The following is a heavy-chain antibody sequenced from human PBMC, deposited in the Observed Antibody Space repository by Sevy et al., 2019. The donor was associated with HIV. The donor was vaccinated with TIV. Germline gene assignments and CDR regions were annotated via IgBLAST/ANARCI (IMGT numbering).Heavy chain of an antibody. J-gene: IGHJ5*02. Sequence: GGSLRLSCAASGFTFSSYGMHWVRQAPGKGLEWVAVISYDGSNKYYADSVKGRFTISRDNSKNTLYLQMNSLRAEDTAVYYCATDRTPYSSSSIAWFDPWGQGTLVTVSS. D-gene: IGHD6-6*01. CDR1: GFTFSSYG. CDR2: ISYDGSNK. V-gene: IGHV3-30*03. CDR3: ATDRTPYSSSSIAWFDP.